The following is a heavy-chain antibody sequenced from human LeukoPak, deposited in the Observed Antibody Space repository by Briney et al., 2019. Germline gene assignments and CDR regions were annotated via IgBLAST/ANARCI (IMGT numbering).Heavy chain of an antibody. CDR2: NTHAGRT. Sequence: SETLSLTCAVHGGSSSGFYWTWMRQTPGKGPEWIGENTHAGRTAYNPSFRSRATISVDTSHSQFSLQLSSVTAADTAVYYCARGLGEGYPDHWGQGTLVTVSS. CDR3: ARGLGEGYPDH. V-gene: IGHV4-34*01. D-gene: IGHD5-24*01. J-gene: IGHJ4*02. CDR1: GGSSSGFY.